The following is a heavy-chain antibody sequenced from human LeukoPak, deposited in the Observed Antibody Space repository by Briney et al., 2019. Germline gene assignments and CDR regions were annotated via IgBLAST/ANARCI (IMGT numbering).Heavy chain of an antibody. CDR2: ISYDGSNK. CDR3: ASGRSAVASTTTPFLPFDY. Sequence: GGSLRLSCAASGFTLSSYAMHWVRQAPGKGLEWVAVISYDGSNKYYADSVKGRFTISRDNSKNTLYLQMNSLRAEDTAVYYCASGRSAVASTTTPFLPFDYWGQGTLVTVSS. V-gene: IGHV3-30-3*01. D-gene: IGHD6-19*01. CDR1: GFTLSSYA. J-gene: IGHJ4*02.